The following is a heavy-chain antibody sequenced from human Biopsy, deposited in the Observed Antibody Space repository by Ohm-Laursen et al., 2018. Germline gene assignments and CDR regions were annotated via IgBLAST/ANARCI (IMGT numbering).Heavy chain of an antibody. CDR3: AREDEGLLRALDL. J-gene: IGHJ3*01. D-gene: IGHD3-3*01. Sequence: PSDTLSLTCTVSGASMTGYFWTWVRQPAGQGLEWIGHIYTIGDTTYNPSLESRVTMSLDTSKNQFSLKMTSLTAADAAVYFCAREDEGLLRALDLWGQGTMVTVSS. CDR1: GASMTGYF. CDR2: IYTIGDT. V-gene: IGHV4-4*07.